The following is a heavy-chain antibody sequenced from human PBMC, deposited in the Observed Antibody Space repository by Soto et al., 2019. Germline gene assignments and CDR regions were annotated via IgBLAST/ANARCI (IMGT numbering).Heavy chain of an antibody. CDR1: GFTFSSSW. V-gene: IGHV3-74*01. Sequence: GGSLRLSCAASGFTFSSSWMHWVRQAPGKGLVWVSRINSDGGTTNYADSVKGRFTISRDNAKNTLYPQLNSLSAEDTAVYFCARAGYYRFAYWGQGSVVPVSS. J-gene: IGHJ4*02. D-gene: IGHD3-9*01. CDR2: INSDGGTT. CDR3: ARAGYYRFAY.